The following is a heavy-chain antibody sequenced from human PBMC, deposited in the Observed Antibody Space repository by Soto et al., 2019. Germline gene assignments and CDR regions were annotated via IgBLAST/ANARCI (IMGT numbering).Heavy chain of an antibody. CDR1: GGSISSYY. D-gene: IGHD2-8*01. V-gene: IGHV4-59*01. J-gene: IGHJ4*02. CDR3: ARRYAGNFAS. Sequence: QVQLQESGPGLVKPSETLSLTCTVSGGSISSYYWSWIRQPPGKGLEWIGYIYYSGSTNYNPSLKSRVTISVDTSKNQFSLKLSSVTAADTAVYYCARRYAGNFASWGQGTLVTVSS. CDR2: IYYSGST.